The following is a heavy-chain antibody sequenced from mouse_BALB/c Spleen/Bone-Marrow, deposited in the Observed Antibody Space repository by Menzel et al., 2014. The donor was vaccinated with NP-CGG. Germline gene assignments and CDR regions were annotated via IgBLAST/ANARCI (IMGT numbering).Heavy chain of an antibody. D-gene: IGHD3-1*01. CDR3: ARGTRATYY. J-gene: IGHJ3*01. Sequence: VQLQQPGPELVKPGASVKMSCKASGYTFTDYYMKWVKQNHGKSLEWIGDINPNNGDTFYNQKFKAKATLTVDKSSSTDYLQVNSLTSEDSAVYYCARGTRATYYWGQGSLVTVSA. CDR2: INPNNGDT. V-gene: IGHV1-26*01. CDR1: GYTFTDYY.